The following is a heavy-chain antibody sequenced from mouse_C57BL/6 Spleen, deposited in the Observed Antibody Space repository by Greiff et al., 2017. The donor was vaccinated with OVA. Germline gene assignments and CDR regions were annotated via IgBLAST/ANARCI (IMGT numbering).Heavy chain of an antibody. CDR3: ARYDYGLFDY. CDR1: GYSITSGYY. V-gene: IGHV3-6*01. D-gene: IGHD2-4*01. Sequence: ESGPGLVKPSQSLSLTCSVTGYSITSGYYWNWIRQFPGNKLEWMGYISYDGSNNYNPSLKNRISITRDTSKNQFFLKLNSVTTEDTATYYCARYDYGLFDYWGQGTTLTVSS. J-gene: IGHJ2*01. CDR2: ISYDGSN.